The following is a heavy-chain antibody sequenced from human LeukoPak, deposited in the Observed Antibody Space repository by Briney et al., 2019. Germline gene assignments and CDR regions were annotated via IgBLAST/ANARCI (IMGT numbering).Heavy chain of an antibody. J-gene: IGHJ4*02. CDR2: ISKSGGSS. V-gene: IGHV3-23*01. CDR1: GFTFSSYA. CDR3: AKQLGYCSDGSCYFPY. D-gene: IGHD2-15*01. Sequence: GGSLRLSCAASGFTFSSYAMSGVRQAPGKGREGFSGISKSGGSSYYAVSVQGRFTISRDNSKSTLCLQMNSLRAEDTAVYYCAKQLGYCSDGSCYFPYWGQGTLVTVSS.